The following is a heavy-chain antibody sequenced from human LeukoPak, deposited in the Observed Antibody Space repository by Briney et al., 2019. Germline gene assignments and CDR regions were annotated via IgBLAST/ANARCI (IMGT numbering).Heavy chain of an antibody. V-gene: IGHV4-59*12. CDR1: GGSISSYY. CDR3: ARSGDILTGYFFN. D-gene: IGHD3-9*01. J-gene: IGHJ4*02. CDR2: IYYSGST. Sequence: SETLSLTCTVSGGSISSYYWSRIRQPPGKGLEWIGYIYYSGSTNYNPSLKSRVTISVDTSKNQFSLKLSSVTAADTAVYYCARSGDILTGYFFNWGQGTLVTVSS.